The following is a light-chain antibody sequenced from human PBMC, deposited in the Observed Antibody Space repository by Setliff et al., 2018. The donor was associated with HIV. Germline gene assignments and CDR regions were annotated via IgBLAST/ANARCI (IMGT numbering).Light chain of an antibody. J-gene: IGLJ1*01. V-gene: IGLV2-14*01. Sequence: QSALTQPASVSGSPGQSITISCTGASSDVGGYNYVSWFQQHPGKAPKLLLYEVSNRPSGVSYRFSGSKSGNTASLTISGLQAEDEAHYYCSSFTNTYALDVFGTGTKGTVL. CDR2: EVS. CDR1: SSDVGGYNY. CDR3: SSFTNTYALDV.